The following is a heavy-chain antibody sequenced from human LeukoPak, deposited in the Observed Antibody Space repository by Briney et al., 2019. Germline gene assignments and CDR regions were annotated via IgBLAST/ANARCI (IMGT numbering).Heavy chain of an antibody. CDR1: GGSISSYY. D-gene: IGHD6-6*01. J-gene: IGHJ6*02. CDR2: IYYSGST. V-gene: IGHV4-59*01. CDR3: ARDLVGAARPSGMDV. Sequence: PSETLSLTCTVSGGSISSYYWSWIRQPPGKGLEWIGYIYYSGSTNYNPSLKSRVTISVDTSKNQFSLKLSSVTAADTAVYYCARDLVGAARPSGMDVWGQGTTVTVSS.